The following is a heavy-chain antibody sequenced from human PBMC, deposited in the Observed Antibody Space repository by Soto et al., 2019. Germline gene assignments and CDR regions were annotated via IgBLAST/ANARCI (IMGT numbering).Heavy chain of an antibody. J-gene: IGHJ3*02. CDR1: GGTFSSYT. CDR3: EIEGSYIVATSELGDAFVI. V-gene: IGHV1-69*08. CDR2: IIPILGIA. Sequence: QVQLVQSGAEVKKPGSSVKVSCKASGGTFSSYTISWVRQAPGQGLEWMGRIIPILGIANYAQKFQGRVTITADKSTSTAYMELSSLRSEDTAVYYCEIEGSYIVATSELGDAFVIWGQVTMVTVSS. D-gene: IGHD5-12*01.